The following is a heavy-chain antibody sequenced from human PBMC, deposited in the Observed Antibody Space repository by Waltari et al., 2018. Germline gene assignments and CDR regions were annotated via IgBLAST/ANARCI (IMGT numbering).Heavy chain of an antibody. D-gene: IGHD6-13*01. CDR1: GFTFSSYS. CDR2: ISISSSYI. J-gene: IGHJ4*02. CDR3: AVWPGLYSSSWYGY. Sequence: EVQLVESGGGLVKPGGSLRLSCAASGFTFSSYSMNWVRQAPGKGLEWVSSISISSSYIYYSDSVKGRFTISRDYAKYSLYLQMNSLRAEDTALYYCAVWPGLYSSSWYGYWGPGTLVTVSS. V-gene: IGHV3-21*01.